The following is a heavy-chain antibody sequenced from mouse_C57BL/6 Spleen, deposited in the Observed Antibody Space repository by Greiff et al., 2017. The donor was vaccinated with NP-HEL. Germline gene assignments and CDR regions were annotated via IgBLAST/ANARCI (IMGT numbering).Heavy chain of an antibody. V-gene: IGHV1-61*01. CDR2: IYPSDSET. J-gene: IGHJ3*01. CDR1: GYTFTSYW. D-gene: IGHD1-1*01. CDR3: ARNYYGSSSLFAY. Sequence: QVQLQQPGVELVRPGSSVKLSCKASGYTFTSYWMDWVKQRPGQGLEWIGNIYPSDSETHYNQKFKDKATLTVDKSSSTAYMQLSSLTSEDSAVYYCARNYYGSSSLFAYWGQGTLVTVSA.